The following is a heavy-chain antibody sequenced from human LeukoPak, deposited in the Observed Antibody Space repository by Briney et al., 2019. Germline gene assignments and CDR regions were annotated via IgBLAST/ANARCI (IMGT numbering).Heavy chain of an antibody. D-gene: IGHD6-19*01. CDR1: GFTFSNAW. J-gene: IGHJ4*02. CDR3: TTGAVAGNPPVYYYFDY. CDR2: IKSKTEGGTT. V-gene: IGHV3-15*01. Sequence: GGSLRLSCAVSGFTFSNAWMTWFRQAPGKGLEWVGRIKSKTEGGTTDYASFVKGRFTISRDDSKNTLYLQMNSLKTEDTAVYYCTTGAVAGNPPVYYYFDYWGQGTLVTVSS.